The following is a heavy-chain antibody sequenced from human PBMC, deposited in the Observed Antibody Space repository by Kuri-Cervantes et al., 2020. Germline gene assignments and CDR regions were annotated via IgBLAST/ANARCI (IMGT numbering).Heavy chain of an antibody. V-gene: IGHV4-39*07. Sequence: SETLSLTCTVSGGSISSGGYYWSWIRQPPGKGLEWIGEINHSGSTNYNPSLKSRVTISVDTSKNQFSLKLSSVTAAGTAVYYCARTDPRDAFDIWGQGTMVTVSS. CDR2: INHSGST. J-gene: IGHJ3*02. CDR3: ARTDPRDAFDI. CDR1: GGSISSGGYY.